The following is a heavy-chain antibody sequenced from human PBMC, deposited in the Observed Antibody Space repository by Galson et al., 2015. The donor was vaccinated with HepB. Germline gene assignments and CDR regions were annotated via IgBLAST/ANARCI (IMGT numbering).Heavy chain of an antibody. CDR1: GFAFTSYG. V-gene: IGHV3-30*02. Sequence: SLRLSCAASGFAFTSYGMHWVRQAPGKGLDWVAFIRYDVSNKYYADSVKGRFTISRDNSKNTLYLQMNSLTAEDTAVYYCAKDYYDSSGYYWGHGMDVWGQGTTVTVSS. D-gene: IGHD3-22*01. CDR2: IRYDVSNK. J-gene: IGHJ6*02. CDR3: AKDYYDSSGYYWGHGMDV.